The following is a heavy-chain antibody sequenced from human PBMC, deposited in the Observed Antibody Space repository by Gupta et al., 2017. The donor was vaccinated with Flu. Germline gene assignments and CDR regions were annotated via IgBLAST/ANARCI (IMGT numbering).Heavy chain of an antibody. J-gene: IGHJ4*02. CDR2: IKQDGSEK. CDR3: ARERDLKTLSGSTVFDY. D-gene: IGHD1-26*01. CDR1: GFTFSSYW. Sequence: EVQLVESGGGLVQPGGSLRLSCAASGFTFSSYWMSWVRKAPGKGLEWVANIKQDGSEKYYVDSVKGRFTISRDNAKNSLYLQMNSLRAEDTAVYYCARERDLKTLSGSTVFDYWGQGTLVTGSS. V-gene: IGHV3-7*01.